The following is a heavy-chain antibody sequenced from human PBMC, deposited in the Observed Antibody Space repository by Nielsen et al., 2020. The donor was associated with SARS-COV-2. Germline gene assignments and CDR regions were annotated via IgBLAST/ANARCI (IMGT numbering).Heavy chain of an antibody. D-gene: IGHD3-10*01. J-gene: IGHJ6*02. Sequence: SETLSLTCTVSGGSISSGDYYWSWIRQHPGKGLEWIGYIYYSGSTYYNPFLKSRVTISVDTSKNQFSLKLSSVTAADTAVYYCARDQFGELRNYYGMDVWGQGTTVTVSS. CDR1: GGSISSGDYY. V-gene: IGHV4-31*03. CDR3: ARDQFGELRNYYGMDV. CDR2: IYYSGST.